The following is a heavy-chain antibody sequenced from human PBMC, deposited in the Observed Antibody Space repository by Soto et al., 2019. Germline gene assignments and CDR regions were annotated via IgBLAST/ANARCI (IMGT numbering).Heavy chain of an antibody. D-gene: IGHD3-16*01. CDR3: SWGVDYYYYYMDV. CDR1: GGSISSYY. CDR2: IYYSGST. Sequence: QVQLQESGPGLVKPSETLSLTCTVSGGSISSYYWSWIRQPPGKGLEWIGYIYYSGSTNYNPSLKSRVTISVDTSKNQFSLKLSSVTTADTAVYYCSWGVDYYYYYMDVWGKGTTVTVSS. J-gene: IGHJ6*03. V-gene: IGHV4-59*01.